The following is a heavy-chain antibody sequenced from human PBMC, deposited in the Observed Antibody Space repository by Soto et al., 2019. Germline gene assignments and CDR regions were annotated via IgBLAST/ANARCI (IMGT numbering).Heavy chain of an antibody. J-gene: IGHJ6*02. D-gene: IGHD4-17*01. Sequence: QVPLVQSGAEVKKPGSSVKVSCKASGGTFSSYAISWVRQAPGQGLEWMGGIIHIFGTANYAQKFQGRVTITADESTSTANMELSSLRSEDTAGYYGATIPGNNDYGDYGGGSGYYYGMDVWGQGTTVTVSS. V-gene: IGHV1-69*01. CDR3: ATIPGNNDYGDYGGGSGYYYGMDV. CDR1: GGTFSSYA. CDR2: IIHIFGTA.